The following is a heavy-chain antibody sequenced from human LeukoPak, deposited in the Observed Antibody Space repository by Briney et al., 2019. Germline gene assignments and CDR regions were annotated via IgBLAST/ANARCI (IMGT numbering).Heavy chain of an antibody. CDR1: GGSISRGNW. Sequence: SGTLSLTCAVSGGSISRGNWWIWVRQPPGKGLEWIGEIYHSGSTNYNPSLKSRVATSVDNSKNQFSLNLSSVAAADTAVYYCARVLNGGSFDYWGQGTLVTVSS. J-gene: IGHJ4*02. V-gene: IGHV4-4*02. CDR2: IYHSGST. D-gene: IGHD2-15*01. CDR3: ARVLNGGSFDY.